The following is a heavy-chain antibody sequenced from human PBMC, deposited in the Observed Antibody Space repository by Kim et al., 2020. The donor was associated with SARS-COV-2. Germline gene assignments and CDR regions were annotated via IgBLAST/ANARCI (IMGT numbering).Heavy chain of an antibody. CDR3: ARHPNYGYSYGSNWYFDL. V-gene: IGHV4-39*01. J-gene: IGHJ2*01. D-gene: IGHD5-18*01. CDR1: SGSISSSSYY. Sequence: SETLSLTCTVSSGSISSSSYYWGWIRQPPGKGLEWIGSIYYSGSTYYNPSLKSRVTISVDTSKNQFSLKLSSVTAADTAVYYCARHPNYGYSYGSNWYFDLWGRGTLVTVSS. CDR2: IYYSGST.